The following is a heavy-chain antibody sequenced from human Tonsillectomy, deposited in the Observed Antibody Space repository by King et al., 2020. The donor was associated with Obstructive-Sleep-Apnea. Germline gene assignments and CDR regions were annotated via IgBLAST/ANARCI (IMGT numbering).Heavy chain of an antibody. Sequence: VQLQESGPGLVKPSETLSLTCTVSGGSISSYYWSWIRQPPGKGLEWIGYIYYSGSTNYSPSLKSRVTISVDTSKNQFSLKLSSVTAADTAVYYCARQLAANWFDPWGQGTLVTVSS. D-gene: IGHD6-25*01. CDR2: IYYSGST. CDR3: ARQLAANWFDP. V-gene: IGHV4-59*08. J-gene: IGHJ5*02. CDR1: GGSISSYY.